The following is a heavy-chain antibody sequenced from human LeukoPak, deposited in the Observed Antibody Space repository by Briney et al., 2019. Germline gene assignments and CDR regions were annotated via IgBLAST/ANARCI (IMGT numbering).Heavy chain of an antibody. V-gene: IGHV4-34*01. Sequence: SETLSLTCAVYGGSFSGYYWSWIRQPPGKGLEWIGEINHSGSTSYNPSLKSRVTISVDTSKNQFSLKLSSVTAADTAVYYCARHVRIAAAGFDYWGQGTLVTVSS. D-gene: IGHD6-13*01. CDR2: INHSGST. J-gene: IGHJ4*02. CDR3: ARHVRIAAAGFDY. CDR1: GGSFSGYY.